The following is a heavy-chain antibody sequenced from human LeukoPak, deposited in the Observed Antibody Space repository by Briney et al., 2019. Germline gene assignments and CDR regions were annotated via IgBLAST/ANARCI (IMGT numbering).Heavy chain of an antibody. D-gene: IGHD6-19*01. Sequence: ASVKVSCKASGYTFTSYYIHWVRQAPGQGLEWMGIINPSGGSTSYAQRFQGRLTMSRDTSTSTVYMELSSLRSEDTAVYYCAREEGVVAGTFHFWGQGTLVTVSS. CDR2: INPSGGST. J-gene: IGHJ4*02. V-gene: IGHV1-46*03. CDR3: AREEGVVAGTFHF. CDR1: GYTFTSYY.